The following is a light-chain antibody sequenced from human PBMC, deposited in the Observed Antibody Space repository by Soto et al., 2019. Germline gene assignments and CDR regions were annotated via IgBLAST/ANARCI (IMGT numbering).Light chain of an antibody. Sequence: EIVMTQSPATLSVSAGETATLSCRASQSVAGNLAWYQQKPGQPPRLLIYGVSTRATGVPARFSGSGSGTEFTLTISSLQSEDFAVYYCQQYNNWPLTFGGGTKVDI. CDR1: QSVAGN. CDR2: GVS. J-gene: IGKJ4*01. V-gene: IGKV3-15*01. CDR3: QQYNNWPLT.